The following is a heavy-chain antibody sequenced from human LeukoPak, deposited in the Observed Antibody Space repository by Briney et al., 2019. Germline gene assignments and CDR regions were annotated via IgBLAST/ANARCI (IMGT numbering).Heavy chain of an antibody. CDR3: ARDSYDILTGYYLGIGY. Sequence: ETLSLTCTVSGGSISSSSYYWGWVRQAPGKGLEYVSAISSNGCSTYYANSVKGRFTISRDNAKNSLYLQMNSLTAEDTAVYYCARDSYDILTGYYLGIGYWGQGTLVTVSS. D-gene: IGHD3-9*01. V-gene: IGHV3-64*01. J-gene: IGHJ4*02. CDR2: ISSNGCST. CDR1: GGSISSSSYY.